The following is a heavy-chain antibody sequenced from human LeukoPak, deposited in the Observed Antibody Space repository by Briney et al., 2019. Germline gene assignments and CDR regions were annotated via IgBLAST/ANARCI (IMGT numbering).Heavy chain of an antibody. CDR3: ARDIAADAFDI. Sequence: GGSLRLSCAASGFTFSSYSINWVRQAPGKGLEWVSYISSSSSTIYYADSVKGRFTISRDNAKNSLYLQMNSLRAEDTAVYYCARDIAADAFDIWGQGTMVTVSS. D-gene: IGHD6-13*01. J-gene: IGHJ3*02. V-gene: IGHV3-48*01. CDR2: ISSSSSTI. CDR1: GFTFSSYS.